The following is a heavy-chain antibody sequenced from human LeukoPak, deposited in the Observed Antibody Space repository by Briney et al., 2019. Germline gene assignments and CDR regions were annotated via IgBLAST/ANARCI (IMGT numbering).Heavy chain of an antibody. V-gene: IGHV4-59*01. CDR3: AGITMIVGLYGMDV. J-gene: IGHJ6*02. Sequence: SETLSLTCTVSGGSISSYYWSWIRHPPANGLEWIGYIYYSGSTNYNPSLKSRVTISVDTSKNQFSLKLSSVTAADTAVYYCAGITMIVGLYGMDVWGQGTTVTVSS. CDR1: GGSISSYY. D-gene: IGHD3-22*01. CDR2: IYYSGST.